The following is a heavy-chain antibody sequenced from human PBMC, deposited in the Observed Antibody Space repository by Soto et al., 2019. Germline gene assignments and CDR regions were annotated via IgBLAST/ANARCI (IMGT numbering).Heavy chain of an antibody. CDR3: ARERSAAGTGWLDP. Sequence: QVQLVQSGAEVKKPGASVKVSCKASGYTFTSYDINWVRQATGQGLEWLGWMNPNSGNTGYAQKFXGXFTXTRNPSISTGYMELGSLRSEGMAVYHCARERSAAGTGWLDPWGQGTLVTVSS. CDR2: MNPNSGNT. V-gene: IGHV1-8*01. D-gene: IGHD6-13*01. J-gene: IGHJ5*02. CDR1: GYTFTSYD.